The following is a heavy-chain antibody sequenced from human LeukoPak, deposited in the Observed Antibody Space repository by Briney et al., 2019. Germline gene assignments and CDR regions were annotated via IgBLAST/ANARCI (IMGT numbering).Heavy chain of an antibody. CDR3: ARDPPYGSSGFAFDI. D-gene: IGHD6-19*01. Sequence: MPGGSLRLSCAASGFTFSSYSMNWVRQAPGKGLEWVSSISSSSSYIYYADSVKGRFTISRDNAKNSLYLQMNSLRAEDTVVYYCARDPPYGSSGFAFDIWGQGTMVTVSS. CDR2: ISSSSSYI. CDR1: GFTFSSYS. J-gene: IGHJ3*02. V-gene: IGHV3-21*01.